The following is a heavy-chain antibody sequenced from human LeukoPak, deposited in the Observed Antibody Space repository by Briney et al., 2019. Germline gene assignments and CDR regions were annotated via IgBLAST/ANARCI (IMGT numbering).Heavy chain of an antibody. J-gene: IGHJ6*03. CDR3: ARSIAEAVYMDV. CDR1: GYTFTSYY. V-gene: IGHV1-46*01. Sequence: ASVEVSCKASGYTFTSYYMHWVRQAPGQGLEWMGIINPSGGSTSYAQKFQGRVTMTRDMSTSTVYMELSSLRSEDTAVYYCARSIAEAVYMDVWGKGTTVTVSS. CDR2: INPSGGST. D-gene: IGHD6-13*01.